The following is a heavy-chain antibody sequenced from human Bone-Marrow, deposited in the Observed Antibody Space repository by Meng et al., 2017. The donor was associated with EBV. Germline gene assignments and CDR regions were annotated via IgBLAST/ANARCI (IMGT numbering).Heavy chain of an antibody. J-gene: IGHJ5*02. CDR1: GV. Sequence: QVQPVQSGAEVKKPGSSVKVSCKASGVVRQAPGRGLAWLGWINTNTGNPTYAQGFTGRFVFSLDTSVSTAYLQISSLKAEDTAVYYCARAHDSSGYYPLTWGQGTLVTVSS. V-gene: IGHV7-4-1*02. CDR3: ARAHDSSGYYPLT. CDR2: INTNTGNP. D-gene: IGHD3-22*01.